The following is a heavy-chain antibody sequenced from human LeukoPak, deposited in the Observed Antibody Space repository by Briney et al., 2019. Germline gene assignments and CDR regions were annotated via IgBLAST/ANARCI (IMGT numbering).Heavy chain of an antibody. Sequence: ASVTVSFTASGYTFTIYGISWVRQAPGQGVEWMGWISAYNGNTNYAQKLQGRVTMTTDTSTSTAYMELRSLRSDDTAVYYCARLLKVRGVTANNWFDPWGQGTLVTVSS. J-gene: IGHJ5*02. D-gene: IGHD3-10*01. V-gene: IGHV1-18*01. CDR2: ISAYNGNT. CDR3: ARLLKVRGVTANNWFDP. CDR1: GYTFTIYG.